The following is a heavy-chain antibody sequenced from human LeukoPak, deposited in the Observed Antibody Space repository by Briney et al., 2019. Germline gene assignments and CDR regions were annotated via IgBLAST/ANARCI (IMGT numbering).Heavy chain of an antibody. V-gene: IGHV4-38-2*02. CDR3: ARGVGLTQGGTFDY. Sequence: SETLSLTCTVSGYSISSGYYWGWIRQPPGKGLEWIGSIYHSGSTYYNPSLKSRVTISVDTSKNQFSLKLSSVTAADTAVYYCARGVGLTQGGTFDYWGQGTLVTVSS. CDR1: GYSISSGYY. D-gene: IGHD1-1*01. CDR2: IYHSGST. J-gene: IGHJ4*02.